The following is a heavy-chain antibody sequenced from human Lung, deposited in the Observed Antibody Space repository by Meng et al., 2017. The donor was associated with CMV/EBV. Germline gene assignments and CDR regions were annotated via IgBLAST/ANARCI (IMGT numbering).Heavy chain of an antibody. CDR2: ISDSGINT. Sequence: GGSLRLSCAASGFTFSSFAMNWVRQAPGKGLEWVSAISDSGINTYYADSVKGRFTISRDNSKNTLYLQMNSLRAEDTALYYCAKWGSGGTIFGVGKVFDYWGQGTLVTVSS. J-gene: IGHJ4*02. CDR1: GFTFSSFA. D-gene: IGHD3-3*01. V-gene: IGHV3-23*01. CDR3: AKWGSGGTIFGVGKVFDY.